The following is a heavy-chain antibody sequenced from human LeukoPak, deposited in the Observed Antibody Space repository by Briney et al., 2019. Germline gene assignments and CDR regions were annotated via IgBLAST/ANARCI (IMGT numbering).Heavy chain of an antibody. CDR2: FSWGGGST. V-gene: IGHV3-43D*03. CDR1: GFTFDDYA. D-gene: IGHD6-13*01. Sequence: GGSLRLSCAASGFTFDDYAMHWVRQSPGKGLEWVSLFSWGGGSTYYADSVKGRFTISRDNSKNSLYLQMNSLTAEDTALYYCAKDIGYSSSWYGMDVWGKGTTVTVSS. CDR3: AKDIGYSSSWYGMDV. J-gene: IGHJ6*04.